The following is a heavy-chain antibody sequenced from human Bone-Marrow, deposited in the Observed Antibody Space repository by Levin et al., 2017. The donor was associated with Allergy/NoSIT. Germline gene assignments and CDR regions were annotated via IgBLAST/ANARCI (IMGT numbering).Heavy chain of an antibody. CDR1: GFTFDDYG. CDR2: INWNGGST. Sequence: GESLKISCAASGFTFDDYGMSWVRQAPGKGLEWVSGINWNGGSTGYADSVKGRFTISRDNAKNSLYLQMNSLRAEDTALYYCARDLDSEGCFDYWGQGTLVTVSS. D-gene: IGHD3-9*01. V-gene: IGHV3-20*04. J-gene: IGHJ4*02. CDR3: ARDLDSEGCFDY.